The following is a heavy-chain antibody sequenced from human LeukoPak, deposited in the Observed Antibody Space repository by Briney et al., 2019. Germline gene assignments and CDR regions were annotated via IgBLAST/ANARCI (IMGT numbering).Heavy chain of an antibody. D-gene: IGHD2-2*01. CDR1: GFTFSSYS. J-gene: IGHJ4*02. V-gene: IGHV3-21*01. CDR2: ISSSTSYI. Sequence: PGGYLRLSCAASGFTFSSYSMNWVRQAPGKGLEWVSSISSSTSYIYYADSVKGRFTISRDNAKNSLYLQMNSLRAEDTAVYYCAREGIYCSSTSCYFDYWGQGTLVTVSS. CDR3: AREGIYCSSTSCYFDY.